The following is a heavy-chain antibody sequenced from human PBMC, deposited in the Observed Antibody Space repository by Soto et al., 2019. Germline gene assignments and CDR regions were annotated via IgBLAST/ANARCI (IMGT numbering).Heavy chain of an antibody. CDR1: VYIVTGSV. J-gene: IGHJ6*02. CDR3: SRQWPIPTSGMDV. CDR2: ISAYNGNT. V-gene: IGHV1-18*01. D-gene: IGHD6-19*01. Sequence: SVKGSERVSVYIVTGSVISWVRQAPGQGLEWMGWISAYNGNTNYAQKLQGRVTMTTDTSTSTAYMELRSLRSDDTAVYYCSRQWPIPTSGMDVWGQGTTVTVSS.